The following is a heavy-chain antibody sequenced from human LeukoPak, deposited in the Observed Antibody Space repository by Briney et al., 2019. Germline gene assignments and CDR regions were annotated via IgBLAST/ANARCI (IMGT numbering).Heavy chain of an antibody. V-gene: IGHV3-15*01. CDR2: IKSKTDGGTT. CDR3: TTLHSSSWYGGLDY. CDR1: GFTFSNAW. D-gene: IGHD6-13*01. J-gene: IGHJ4*02. Sequence: GGSLRLSCAASGFTFSNAWMSWVRQAPGKGLEWVGRIKSKTDGGTTDYAAPVKGRFTISRDDSKNTLYLQMNSLKTEDTAVYYCTTLHSSSWYGGLDYWGQGTLVTVSS.